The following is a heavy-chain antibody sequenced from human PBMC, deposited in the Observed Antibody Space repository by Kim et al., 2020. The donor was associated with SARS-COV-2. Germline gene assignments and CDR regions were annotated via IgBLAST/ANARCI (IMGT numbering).Heavy chain of an antibody. D-gene: IGHD3-16*01. J-gene: IGHJ5*02. CDR1: GVSISRSSYY. Sequence: SETLSLTCTVSGVSISRSSYYLGWIRQPPGKGLEWLGTMYYSGSTYYNPSLKSRVTISVDTSNNQFSLKLSSVSAADTAVYYCPMGGSYVVHWGQGTLVTVSS. CDR3: PMGGSYVVH. V-gene: IGHV4-39*01. CDR2: MYYSGST.